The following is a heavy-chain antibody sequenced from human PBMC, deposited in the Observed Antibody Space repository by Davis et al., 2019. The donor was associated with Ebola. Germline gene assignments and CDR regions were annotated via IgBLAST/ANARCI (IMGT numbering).Heavy chain of an antibody. CDR1: GFTFSSYG. D-gene: IGHD3-3*02. J-gene: IGHJ4*02. CDR2: IRYDGSNK. CDR3: AKMSHFWSVYPVDS. V-gene: IGHV3-30*02. Sequence: GESLKISCAASGFTFSSYGMHWVRQAPGKGLEWVAFIRYDGSNKYYADSVKGRFTISRDNSKNTLYLQMNSLRAEDTAIYFCAKMSHFWSVYPVDSWGQGTLVTVSS.